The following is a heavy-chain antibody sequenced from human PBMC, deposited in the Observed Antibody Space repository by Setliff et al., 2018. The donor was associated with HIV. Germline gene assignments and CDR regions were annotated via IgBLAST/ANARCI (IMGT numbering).Heavy chain of an antibody. D-gene: IGHD1-26*01. J-gene: IGHJ4*02. CDR2: IWYDGSEK. Sequence: PGGSLGLSCTTSGFTFGSYGMHWVRQAPGKGLEWVANIWYDGSEKYYADSVKGRFTISRDKSKNTLFLQVNSLRPEDTAVYYCARDPILGGPDFFDYWGQGTLVTVSS. CDR1: GFTFGSYG. CDR3: ARDPILGGPDFFDY. V-gene: IGHV3-30*02.